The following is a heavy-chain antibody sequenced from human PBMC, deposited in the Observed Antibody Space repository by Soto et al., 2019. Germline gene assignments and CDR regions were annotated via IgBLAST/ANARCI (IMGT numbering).Heavy chain of an antibody. V-gene: IGHV4-34*01. D-gene: IGHD2-15*01. CDR1: GGSFSGYY. Sequence: SETLSLTCAVYGGSFSGYYWSWIRQPPGKGLEWIGEINHSGSTNYNPSLKSRVTISVDTPKNQFSLKLSSVTAADTAVYYCARGGLGYCSGGSCYRTDPFDYWGQGTLVTVSS. J-gene: IGHJ4*02. CDR3: ARGGLGYCSGGSCYRTDPFDY. CDR2: INHSGST.